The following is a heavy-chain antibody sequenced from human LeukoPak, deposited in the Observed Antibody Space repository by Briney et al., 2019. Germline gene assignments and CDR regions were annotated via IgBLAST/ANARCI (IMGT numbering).Heavy chain of an antibody. CDR2: INPNSGGT. J-gene: IGHJ4*02. V-gene: IGHV1-2*02. CDR1: GYTFTAYY. D-gene: IGHD1-7*01. CDR3: AREELLAFDY. Sequence: ASVKVSCKASGYTFTAYYIHWVRQAPGQGLEWMGWINPNSGGTNYAQKFQGRVTMTTDTSISTAYMELSRLRSDDTAVYYCAREELLAFDYWGQGSLVTVSS.